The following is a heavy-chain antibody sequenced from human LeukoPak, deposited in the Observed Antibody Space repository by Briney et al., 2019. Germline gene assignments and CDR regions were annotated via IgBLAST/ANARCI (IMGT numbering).Heavy chain of an antibody. J-gene: IGHJ4*02. CDR2: VYSGGST. V-gene: IGHV3-66*02. CDR3: ASGEWELLGSPNDY. CDR1: GFTVSSNY. Sequence: GGSLRLSCAASGFTVSSNYMSWVRQAPGKGLEWVSVVYSGGSTYYADSVKGRFTISRDNSKNTLYLQMNSLRAEDTAVYYCASGEWELLGSPNDYWGQGTLVTVSS. D-gene: IGHD1-26*01.